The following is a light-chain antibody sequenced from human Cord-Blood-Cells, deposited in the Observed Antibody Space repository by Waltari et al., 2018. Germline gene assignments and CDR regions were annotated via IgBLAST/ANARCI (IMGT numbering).Light chain of an antibody. CDR1: SSDVGGYNY. CDR2: EVS. Sequence: QSALPQPPSASGSPGQSVTISCPGTSSDVGGYNYVSWYQQHPGKAPKLMIYEVSKRPSGVPDRFSGSKSGNTASLTVSGLQDEDEADYYCSSYAGSNKVFGGGTKLTVL. CDR3: SSYAGSNKV. V-gene: IGLV2-8*01. J-gene: IGLJ2*01.